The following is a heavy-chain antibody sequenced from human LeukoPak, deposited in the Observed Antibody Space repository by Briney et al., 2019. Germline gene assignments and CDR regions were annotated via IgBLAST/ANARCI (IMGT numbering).Heavy chain of an antibody. CDR1: GFTFSSYG. CDR3: ASDLSTWFD. J-gene: IGHJ4*02. V-gene: IGHV3-30*03. D-gene: IGHD6-13*01. CDR2: ISYDGSNK. Sequence: GRSLRLSCAASGFTFSSYGMHWVRQAPGKGLEWVAVISYDGSNKYYADSVKGRFTISRDNSKNTLYLQMDSLRAEDTAVYYCASDLSTWFDWGQGTQATVAS.